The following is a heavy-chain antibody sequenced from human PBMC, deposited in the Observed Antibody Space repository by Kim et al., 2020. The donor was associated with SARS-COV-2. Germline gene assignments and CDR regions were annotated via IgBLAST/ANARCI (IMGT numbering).Heavy chain of an antibody. CDR3: ARDSKSDIAAAGKGSAYYYGIDV. D-gene: IGHD6-13*01. V-gene: IGHV3-53*04. CDR2: IYSGGST. CDR1: GFTVSSNY. Sequence: GGSLRLSCAASGFTVSSNYMSWVRQAPGKGLEWVSVIYSGGSTYYADSVKGRFTISRHNSKNTLYLQMNSLRAEDTAVYYCARDSKSDIAAAGKGSAYYYGIDVWGQGTTVTVSS. J-gene: IGHJ6*02.